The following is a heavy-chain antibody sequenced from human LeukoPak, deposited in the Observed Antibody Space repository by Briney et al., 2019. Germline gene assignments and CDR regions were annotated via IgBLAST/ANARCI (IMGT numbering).Heavy chain of an antibody. D-gene: IGHD2-2*01. CDR1: GGSISSGSYY. Sequence: SETLSLTCTVSGGSISSGSYYWSWIRQPAGKGLEWIGRIYTSGSTNYNPSLKSRVTISVDTSKNQFSLKPSSVTAADTAVYYCARGGDDGIVVVPAAGSGFDPWGQGTLVTVSS. CDR3: ARGGDDGIVVVPAAGSGFDP. CDR2: IYTSGST. V-gene: IGHV4-61*02. J-gene: IGHJ5*02.